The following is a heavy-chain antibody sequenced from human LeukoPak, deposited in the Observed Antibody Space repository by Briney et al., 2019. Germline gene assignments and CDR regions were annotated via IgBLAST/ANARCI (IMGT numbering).Heavy chain of an antibody. V-gene: IGHV4-59*01. D-gene: IGHD5-12*01. Sequence: PSQTLSLTCTVSGGSISSYYWSWIRQPPGKGLEWVGCIYYSGSTNYNPSLKSRVTISVDTSKNQFSPKLSSVTAADTAVYYCARSVMVATYYFDYWGQGTLVTVSS. J-gene: IGHJ4*02. CDR3: ARSVMVATYYFDY. CDR1: GGSISSYY. CDR2: IYYSGST.